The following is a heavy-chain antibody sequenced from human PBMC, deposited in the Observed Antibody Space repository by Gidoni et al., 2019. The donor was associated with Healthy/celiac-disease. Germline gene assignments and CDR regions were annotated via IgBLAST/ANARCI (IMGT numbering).Heavy chain of an antibody. V-gene: IGHV3-30*04. CDR1: GSTFSSYA. D-gene: IGHD3-10*02. Sequence: QVQLVESGGGVVLPGRSLSLSCAASGSTFSSYAMHWVRQAPGKGLEWVAVISYDGSNKYYADSVKGRFTISRDNSKNTLYRQMNSLRAEDTAVYYCARDLFRVYFDYWGQGTLVTVSS. J-gene: IGHJ4*02. CDR3: ARDLFRVYFDY. CDR2: ISYDGSNK.